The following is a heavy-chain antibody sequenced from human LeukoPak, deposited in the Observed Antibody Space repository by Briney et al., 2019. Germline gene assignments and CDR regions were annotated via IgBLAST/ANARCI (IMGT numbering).Heavy chain of an antibody. D-gene: IGHD3-22*01. CDR2: IIPIFGTA. CDR3: AAKGSGYYYSFHY. CDR1: GGTFSSYA. J-gene: IGHJ4*02. V-gene: IGHV1-69*13. Sequence: GASVKVSCKASGGTFSSYAISWVRQAPGQGLEWMGGIIPIFGTANYAQKFQGRVTITADESTSTAYMELSSLRSEDTAVYYCAAKGSGYYYSFHYWGQGTLVTVSS.